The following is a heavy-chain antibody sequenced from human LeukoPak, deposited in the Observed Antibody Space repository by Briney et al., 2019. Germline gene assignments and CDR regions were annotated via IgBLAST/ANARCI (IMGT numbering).Heavy chain of an antibody. CDR1: GFTVSSNY. V-gene: IGHV3-53*01. Sequence: GGSLRLSCAASGFTVSSNYMSWVRQAPGKGLEWVSVIYSGGSTYYADSVKGRFTISRDNAKNSLYLQMNSLRAEDTAVYYCAFGGSYSDFDYWGQGTLVTVSS. D-gene: IGHD1-26*01. J-gene: IGHJ4*02. CDR2: IYSGGST. CDR3: AFGGSYSDFDY.